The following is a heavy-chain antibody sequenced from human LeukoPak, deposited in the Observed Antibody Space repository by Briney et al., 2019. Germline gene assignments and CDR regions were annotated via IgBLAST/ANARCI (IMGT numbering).Heavy chain of an antibody. Sequence: ASVKVSCKASGYTFTAYYMHWVRQAPGQGLVWMGWIKPDNGGTNYAQKFQGRVTMTRDTSISTAYMELSGLRSDDTAVYYCARGKGSGTFLNVFAYWGQGTLVTVSS. V-gene: IGHV1-2*02. CDR1: GYTFTAYY. D-gene: IGHD1-7*01. CDR2: IKPDNGGT. J-gene: IGHJ4*02. CDR3: ARGKGSGTFLNVFAY.